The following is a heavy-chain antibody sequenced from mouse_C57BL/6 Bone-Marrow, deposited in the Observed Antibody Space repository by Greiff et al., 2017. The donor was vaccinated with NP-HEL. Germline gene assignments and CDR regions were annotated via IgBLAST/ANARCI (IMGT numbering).Heavy chain of an antibody. D-gene: IGHD6-1*01. J-gene: IGHJ3*01. CDR3: ARSPSNNLFAY. CDR2: IDPSDSET. CDR1: GYTFTSYW. Sequence: QVQLQQPGAELVRPGSSVKLSCKASGYTFTSYWMHWVKQRPIQGLEWIGNIDPSDSETHYNQKFKDKATLTVDKSSSTAYMQLSSLTSEDSAVYYCARSPSNNLFAYWGQGTLVTVSA. V-gene: IGHV1-52*01.